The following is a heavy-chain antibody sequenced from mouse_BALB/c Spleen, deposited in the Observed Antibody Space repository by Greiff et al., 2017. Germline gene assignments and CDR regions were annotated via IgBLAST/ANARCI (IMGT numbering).Heavy chain of an antibody. CDR3: ARALSPYEYDEGYFDY. Sequence: DVKLVESGGGLVKPGGSLKLSCAASGFTFSDYYMYWVRQTPEKRLEWVATISDGGSYTYYPDSVKGRFTISSDNAKNNLYLQMSSLKSEDTAMYYCARALSPYEYDEGYFDYWGQGTTLTVSS. D-gene: IGHD2-4*01. CDR2: ISDGGSYT. J-gene: IGHJ2*01. V-gene: IGHV5-4*02. CDR1: GFTFSDYY.